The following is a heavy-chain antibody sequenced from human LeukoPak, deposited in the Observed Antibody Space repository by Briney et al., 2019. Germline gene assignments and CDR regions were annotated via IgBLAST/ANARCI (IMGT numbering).Heavy chain of an antibody. V-gene: IGHV4-61*02. CDR3: ARDRSLDY. CDR1: GASVGSGGHY. CDR2: IYVTGST. J-gene: IGHJ4*02. Sequence: PSETLSLTCTVSGASVGSGGHYWSWIRQPAGKGLEWLGRIYVTGSTNYNPSLNSRVSISIDTSNNQFFVQLTSVTAADTAVYYCARDRSLDYWGQGTLVTVSS.